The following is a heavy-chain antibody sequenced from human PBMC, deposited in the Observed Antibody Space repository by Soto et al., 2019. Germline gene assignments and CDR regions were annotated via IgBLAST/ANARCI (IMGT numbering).Heavy chain of an antibody. V-gene: IGHV4-59*01. CDR3: ARVGYYDSSGMGAFDI. J-gene: IGHJ3*02. D-gene: IGHD3-22*01. CDR2: IYYSGST. CDR1: GGSIGSYY. Sequence: PSETLSLTCTVSGGSIGSYYWSWIRQPPGKGLEWIGYIYYSGSTNYNPSLKSRVTISVDTSKNQFSLKLSSVTAADTAVYYCARVGYYDSSGMGAFDIWGQGTMVTVSS.